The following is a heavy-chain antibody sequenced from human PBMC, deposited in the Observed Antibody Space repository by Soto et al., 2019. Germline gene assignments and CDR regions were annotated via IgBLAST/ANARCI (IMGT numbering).Heavy chain of an antibody. D-gene: IGHD3-10*01. V-gene: IGHV3-48*01. CDR1: GFTFSSYS. J-gene: IGHJ6*03. CDR3: ARHEAPGKRVGYSMDV. Sequence: PWGSLRLSCAASGFTFSSYSMNWVRQAPGKGLEWVSYISSSSSTIYYADSVKGRFTISRDNAKNSLYLQMNSLRAEDTAVYYCARHEAPGKRVGYSMDVWGKGTTVTVS. CDR2: ISSSSSTI.